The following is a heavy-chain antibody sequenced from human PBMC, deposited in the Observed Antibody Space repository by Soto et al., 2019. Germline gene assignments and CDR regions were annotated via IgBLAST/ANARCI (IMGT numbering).Heavy chain of an antibody. CDR1: GFTFSSYG. D-gene: IGHD5-12*01. Sequence: GGSLRLSCAASGFTFSSYGMHWVRQAPGKGLEWVAVIWYDGSNKYYADSVKGRFTISRDNSKNTLYLQMNSLRAEDTAVYYCARDWRLRRGRYYYGMDVWGQGTTVTVSS. V-gene: IGHV3-33*01. CDR3: ARDWRLRRGRYYYGMDV. J-gene: IGHJ6*02. CDR2: IWYDGSNK.